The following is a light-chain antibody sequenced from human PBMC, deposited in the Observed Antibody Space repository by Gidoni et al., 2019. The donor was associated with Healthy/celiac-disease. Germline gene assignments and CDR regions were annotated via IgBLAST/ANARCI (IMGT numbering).Light chain of an antibody. Sequence: SDLLTQPPSVSVAPGKTARITCGGNNIGSKSVHWYQQKPGQAPVLVVYDDSDRPSGIPVRFPGSNSGNTATLTISRVEAGDEADYYCQVWDSSSDHLVFGGGTKLTVL. V-gene: IGLV3-21*03. J-gene: IGLJ2*01. CDR1: NIGSKS. CDR3: QVWDSSSDHLV. CDR2: DDS.